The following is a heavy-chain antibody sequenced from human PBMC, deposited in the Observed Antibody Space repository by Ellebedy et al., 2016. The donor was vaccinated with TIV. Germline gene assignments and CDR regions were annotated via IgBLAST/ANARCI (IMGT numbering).Heavy chain of an antibody. V-gene: IGHV1-2*02. D-gene: IGHD4-17*01. Sequence: ASVKVSCKASGYTFTGYYMHWVRQAPGQGLEWMGWINPNSGGTNYAQKFQGRVTMTRDTSISTAYMELSRLRSEDTAVYYCARGANESTVTTAWPLWGQGTLVTVSS. J-gene: IGHJ4*02. CDR3: ARGANESTVTTAWPL. CDR1: GYTFTGYY. CDR2: INPNSGGT.